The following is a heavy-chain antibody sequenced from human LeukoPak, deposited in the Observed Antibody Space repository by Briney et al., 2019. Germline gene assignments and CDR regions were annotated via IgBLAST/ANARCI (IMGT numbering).Heavy chain of an antibody. V-gene: IGHV4-39*07. CDR2: IYYSGST. D-gene: IGHD6-6*01. Sequence: PSETLSLTCTVSGGSISSSSYYWGWIRQPPGKGLEWIVSIYYSGSTYYNPSLKSRVTISVDTSKNQFSLKLSSVTAADTAVYYCARDKYGSSSVWVPWDYYYYYYMDVWGKGTTVTVSS. J-gene: IGHJ6*03. CDR3: ARDKYGSSSVWVPWDYYYYYYMDV. CDR1: GGSISSSSYY.